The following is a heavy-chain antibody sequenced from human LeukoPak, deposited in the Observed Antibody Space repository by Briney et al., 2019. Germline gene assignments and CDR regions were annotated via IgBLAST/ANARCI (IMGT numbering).Heavy chain of an antibody. CDR3: ARDGGYGAGDAFDI. CDR1: GFTFSNAW. V-gene: IGHV3-15*01. CDR2: IKSKTDGGTT. J-gene: IGHJ3*02. D-gene: IGHD4/OR15-4a*01. Sequence: PGGSLRLSCAASGFTFSNAWMSWVRQAPGKGLEWVGRIKSKTDGGTTDYAAPVKGRFTISKDDSKNTLYLQMNSLRAEDTAVYYCARDGGYGAGDAFDIWGQGTMVTVSS.